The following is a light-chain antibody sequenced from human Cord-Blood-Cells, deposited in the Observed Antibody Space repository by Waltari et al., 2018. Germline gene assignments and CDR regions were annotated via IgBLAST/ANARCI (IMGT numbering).Light chain of an antibody. J-gene: IGLJ3*02. CDR1: SSDVGSYNL. CDR3: CSYAGSSTLV. CDR2: EGS. Sequence: QSALTQPASVSGSPGQLITISCTGTSSDVGSYNLVSWYQQHPGKAPKRMIYEGSKRPSGVSNRFSGSKSGNTASLTISGLQAEDEADYYCCSYAGSSTLVFGGGTKLTVL. V-gene: IGLV2-23*01.